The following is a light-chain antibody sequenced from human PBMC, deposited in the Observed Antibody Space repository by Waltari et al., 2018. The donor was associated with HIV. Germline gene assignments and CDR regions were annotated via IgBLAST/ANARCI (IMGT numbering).Light chain of an antibody. Sequence: QSALTQPASMSGSPGQSNTISCTGTSSDIGGYNFVPWFQQTPGKAPNLLMYEVTIRHSVVSKRFSGSKSGNTASRTISGLQGEDEADYYCASYTSDMTLFGGVTKLTVL. CDR3: ASYTSDMTL. J-gene: IGLJ2*01. CDR1: SSDIGGYNF. V-gene: IGLV2-14*01. CDR2: EVT.